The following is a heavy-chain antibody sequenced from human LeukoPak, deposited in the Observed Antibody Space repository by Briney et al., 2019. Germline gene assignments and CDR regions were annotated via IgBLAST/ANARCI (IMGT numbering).Heavy chain of an antibody. D-gene: IGHD2-2*01. CDR1: GGSISSSSYY. Sequence: PSETLSLTCTVSGGSISSSSYYWGWIRQPPGKGLEWIGSIYYSGSTYHNPSLKSRVTISVDTSKNQFSLKLNSVTAADTAVYYCARRPYCSSTSCYPANNWFDPWGQGTLVTVSS. CDR3: ARRPYCSSTSCYPANNWFDP. J-gene: IGHJ5*02. CDR2: IYYSGST. V-gene: IGHV4-39*01.